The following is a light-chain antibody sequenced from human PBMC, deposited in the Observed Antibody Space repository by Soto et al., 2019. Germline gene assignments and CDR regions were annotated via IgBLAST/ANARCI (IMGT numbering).Light chain of an antibody. CDR3: QSYDSSLSGSVV. V-gene: IGLV1-40*01. CDR2: GNS. CDR1: SSNIGAGYD. J-gene: IGLJ2*01. Sequence: QSVLTQPPSVSGAPGQRVTISCTGSSSNIGAGYDVHWYQQLPGTAPKLLIYGNSNRPSGVPDRFSCSKSGTSASLAITGRQAEDEADYYCQSYDSSLSGSVVFGGGTKLTVL.